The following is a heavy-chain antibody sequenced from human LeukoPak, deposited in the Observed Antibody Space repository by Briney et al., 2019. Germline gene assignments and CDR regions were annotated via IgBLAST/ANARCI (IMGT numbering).Heavy chain of an antibody. CDR2: INPNSGGT. Sequence: ASVKVSCKASGYTFTGYYMHWVRQAPGQGLEWMGWINPNSGGTNYAQKFQGRVTMTRDTSISTAYMELSRLRSDDTAVYYCARAAKAARPSDVWGQGTLVTVSS. D-gene: IGHD6-6*01. V-gene: IGHV1-2*02. CDR3: ARAAKAARPSDV. CDR1: GYTFTGYY. J-gene: IGHJ4*02.